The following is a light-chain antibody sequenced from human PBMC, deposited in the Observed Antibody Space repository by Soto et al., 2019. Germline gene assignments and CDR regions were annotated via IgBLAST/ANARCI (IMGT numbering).Light chain of an antibody. Sequence: DVVMTQSPLSLPVTLGQPASISCRSSERLVYSDGNTFLNWFHQRPGQSPRRLIYLVSKRDSGGXDXXSGSGSDTDFTLHISRVEAEDVGVFYCMQVTHWPWTFGQGTKVEIK. CDR3: MQVTHWPWT. CDR1: ERLVYSDGNTF. CDR2: LVS. V-gene: IGKV2-30*01. J-gene: IGKJ1*01.